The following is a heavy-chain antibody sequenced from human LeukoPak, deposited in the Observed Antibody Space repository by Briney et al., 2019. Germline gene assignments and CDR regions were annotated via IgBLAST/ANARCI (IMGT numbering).Heavy chain of an antibody. CDR3: ARWIQLWQHFDH. CDR2: ISGSGANT. V-gene: IGHV3-23*01. D-gene: IGHD5-18*01. CDR1: GFTFSSYG. Sequence: PGGSLRLSCAASGFTFSSYGLSWVRQAPGKGLEWVSAISGSGANTYYADSVKGRFTISRDNAKNSLYLQMNSLRAEDTAVYYCARWIQLWQHFDHWGQGTLVTVSS. J-gene: IGHJ4*02.